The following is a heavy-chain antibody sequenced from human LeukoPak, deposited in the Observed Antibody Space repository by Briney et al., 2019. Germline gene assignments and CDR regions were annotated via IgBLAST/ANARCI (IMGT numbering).Heavy chain of an antibody. J-gene: IGHJ4*02. CDR3: TRDITLTRGGRSDY. CDR2: INSDGKTT. D-gene: IGHD3-10*01. CDR1: GFPFISYW. V-gene: IGHV3-74*01. Sequence: GALRLSSAASGFPFISYWMYWVRQAPGKGLVWVSRINSDGKTTNYADSVKGRFTISRDNAKNTLYLQMNSLRAEDTAVYYCTRDITLTRGGRSDYWGQGTLVTVSA.